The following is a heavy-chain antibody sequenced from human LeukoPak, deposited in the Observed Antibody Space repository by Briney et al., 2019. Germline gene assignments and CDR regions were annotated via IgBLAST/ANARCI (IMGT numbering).Heavy chain of an antibody. J-gene: IGHJ5*02. CDR1: GFTFSSYA. V-gene: IGHV3-48*04. Sequence: GGSLRLSCAASGFTFSSYAMSWVRQAPGKGLEWVSYISSSGRTIYHADSVRGRFTISRDNAKNSLYLQMNSLRAEDTAVYYCARDYSGDSRRGWFDPWGQGTLVSVSS. D-gene: IGHD2-15*01. CDR2: ISSSGRTI. CDR3: ARDYSGDSRRGWFDP.